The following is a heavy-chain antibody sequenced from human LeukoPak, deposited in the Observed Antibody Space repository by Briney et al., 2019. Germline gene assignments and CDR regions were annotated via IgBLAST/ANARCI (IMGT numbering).Heavy chain of an antibody. CDR1: GFTFSTYT. V-gene: IGHV3-23*01. CDR2: VGSSGGGI. Sequence: GGSLRLSCAASGFTFSTYTMYWVRHPPGKRLEWVSIVGSSGGGIHYADSVKGRFTISRDNSKNALYLQMNSLRVEDTAVYYCAIDPNWGTHSWGQGVLVTVSS. CDR3: AIDPNWGTHS. D-gene: IGHD7-27*01. J-gene: IGHJ4*02.